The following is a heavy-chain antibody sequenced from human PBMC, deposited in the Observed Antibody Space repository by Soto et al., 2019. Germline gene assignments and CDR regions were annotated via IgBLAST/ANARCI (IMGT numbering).Heavy chain of an antibody. J-gene: IGHJ4*02. CDR2: FYWDGDK. CDR3: AHRPSYCSGGSSYSGFDY. Sequence: QITLKESGPTLVKPTQTLTLTCTFSGFSLSTSGVGVGWIRQPPGKALEWLALFYWDGDKRYSPSLKSRLTISKYTSKNQVVLTMTTMDPVDTATYYCAHRPSYCSGGSSYSGFDYWGQGTLVTVSS. CDR1: GFSLSTSGVG. D-gene: IGHD2-15*01. V-gene: IGHV2-5*02.